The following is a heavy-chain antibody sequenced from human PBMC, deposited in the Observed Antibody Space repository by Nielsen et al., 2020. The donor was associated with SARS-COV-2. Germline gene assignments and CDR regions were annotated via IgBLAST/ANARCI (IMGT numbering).Heavy chain of an antibody. CDR1: GFTFSSYA. V-gene: IGHV3-23*01. D-gene: IGHD2-2*01. CDR3: ARGGYCSSTSCYHDY. J-gene: IGHJ4*02. CDR2: ISGSGGST. Sequence: LSLTCAASGFTFSSYAMSWVRQAPGKGLEWVSAISGSGGSTYYADSVKGRFTISRDNAKNSLYLQMNSLRAEDTAVYYCARGGYCSSTSCYHDYWGQGTLVTVSS.